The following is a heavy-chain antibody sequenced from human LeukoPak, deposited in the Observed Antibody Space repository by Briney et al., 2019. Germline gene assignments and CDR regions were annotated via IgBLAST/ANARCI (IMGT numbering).Heavy chain of an antibody. CDR2: ISWYSGSI. J-gene: IGHJ3*02. D-gene: IGHD6-13*01. CDR1: GFTFDDYA. CDR3: AKDDISSWFDAFDI. Sequence: GRSLRLSCAASGFTFDDYAMHWVRQAPGKGLEWVSGISWYSGSIGYADSVKGRFTISRDNAKNSLYLQMNSLRAEDTALYYCAKDDISSWFDAFDIWGKGTMVTVSS. V-gene: IGHV3-9*01.